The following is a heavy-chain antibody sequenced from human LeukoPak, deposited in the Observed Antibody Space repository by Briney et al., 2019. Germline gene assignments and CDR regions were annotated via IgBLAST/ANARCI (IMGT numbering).Heavy chain of an antibody. D-gene: IGHD3-22*01. CDR3: ARYYYHSSGYYFQFDY. CDR2: ISISGSTI. J-gene: IGHJ4*02. Sequence: PGGSVRLSCAASGFTFSDYYMSWLRQAPARGLAWVSYISISGSTIYYADSVKGRFTISRDNAKNSLYLTMNSLRAEDTAVYYCARYYYHSSGYYFQFDYWGQGTLVTVSS. CDR1: GFTFSDYY. V-gene: IGHV3-11*01.